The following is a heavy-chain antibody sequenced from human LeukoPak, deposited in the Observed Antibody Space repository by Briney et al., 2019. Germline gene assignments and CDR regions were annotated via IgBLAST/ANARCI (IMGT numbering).Heavy chain of an antibody. CDR1: GFTVSSSY. CDR3: ARDRYSYDYALDC. Sequence: GGSLRLSCAASGFTVSSSYMSWVRQAPGKGLEWVSVMYSGGSTYYADSVKGRFTISRDNSKNTLYLQMNSLRAEDTAVYYCARDRYSYDYALDCWGQGTLVTVSS. J-gene: IGHJ4*02. D-gene: IGHD5-18*01. CDR2: MYSGGST. V-gene: IGHV3-66*02.